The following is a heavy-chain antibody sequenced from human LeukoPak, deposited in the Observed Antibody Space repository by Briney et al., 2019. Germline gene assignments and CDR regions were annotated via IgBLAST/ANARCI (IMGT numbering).Heavy chain of an antibody. CDR1: GFTFSSYW. CDR2: INTDGSST. V-gene: IGHV3-74*01. CDR3: ARAGYCSSTSCYTVDDAFDI. Sequence: GGSLRLSCAASGFTFSSYWMHWVRQAPGKGLVWVSRINTDGSSTSYADSVKGRFTISGDNAKNTLYLQMNSLRAEDTAVYYCARAGYCSSTSCYTVDDAFDIWGQGTMVTVSS. J-gene: IGHJ3*02. D-gene: IGHD2-2*02.